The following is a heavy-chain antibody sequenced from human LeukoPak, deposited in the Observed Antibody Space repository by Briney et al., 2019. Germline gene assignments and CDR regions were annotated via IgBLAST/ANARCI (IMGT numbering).Heavy chain of an antibody. CDR3: ARGGNYWPQWWFDP. CDR2: IYYSGST. J-gene: IGHJ5*02. V-gene: IGHV4-59*01. D-gene: IGHD1-26*01. Sequence: SETLSLTCTVSGGSISSYYWSWIRQPPGNGLEWIGYIYYSGSTNYNPSLKSRVTMSLDASKNQFSLELNAVTPADTAVYYCARGGNYWPQWWFDPWGRGTLVSVSS. CDR1: GGSISSYY.